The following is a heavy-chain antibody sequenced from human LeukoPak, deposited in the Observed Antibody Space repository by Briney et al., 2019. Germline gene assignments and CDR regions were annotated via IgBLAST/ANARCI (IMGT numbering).Heavy chain of an antibody. J-gene: IGHJ4*02. D-gene: IGHD4-23*01. CDR3: ARALWRTVVTAFGY. V-gene: IGHV3-48*03. CDR2: ISSSGNTI. CDR1: GFTFSSYE. Sequence: GGSLRLSCAASGFTFSSYEMNWVRQAPGKGLEWVSYISSSGNTIYHADSVKGRFTISRDNAKNSLYLQMNSLRAEDTAVHYCARALWRTVVTAFGYWGQGTLVTVSS.